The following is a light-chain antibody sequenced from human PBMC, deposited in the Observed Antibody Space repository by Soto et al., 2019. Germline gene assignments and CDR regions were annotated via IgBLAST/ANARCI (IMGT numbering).Light chain of an antibody. CDR2: GAS. Sequence: IVITQSPATLSVSPGERAALSCRASQTVNNNLAWYQQKPGQAPRLLIYGASSRATGIPARFSGSGSGTEFTLTISSLQSEDFAVYYCHQYNNWPETFGQGTKVDIK. J-gene: IGKJ1*01. CDR1: QTVNNN. V-gene: IGKV3-15*01. CDR3: HQYNNWPET.